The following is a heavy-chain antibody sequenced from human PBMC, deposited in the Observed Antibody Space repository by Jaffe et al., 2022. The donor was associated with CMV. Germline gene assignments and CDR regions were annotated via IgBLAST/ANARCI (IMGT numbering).Heavy chain of an antibody. CDR1: GYSFTSYW. CDR2: IYPGDSDT. CDR3: ARHQGDTIFGVVTFRSGYYYMDV. D-gene: IGHD3-3*01. V-gene: IGHV5-51*01. Sequence: EVQLVQSGAEVKKPGESLKISCKGSGYSFTSYWIGWVRQMPGKGLEWMGIIYPGDSDTRYSPSFQGQVTISADKSISTAYLQWSSLKASDTAMYYCARHQGDTIFGVVTFRSGYYYMDVWGKGTTVTVSS. J-gene: IGHJ6*03.